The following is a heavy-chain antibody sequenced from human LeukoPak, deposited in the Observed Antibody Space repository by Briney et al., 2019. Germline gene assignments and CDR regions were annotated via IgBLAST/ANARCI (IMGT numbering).Heavy chain of an antibody. CDR1: GFTFRSYW. J-gene: IGHJ4*02. V-gene: IGHV3-7*03. Sequence: GGSLRLSCAASGFTFRSYWMSWVRQAPGKGLEWVANIKEDGSEKYYVDSVKGRFTISRDSAKNSLYLQMNSLRVEDTAVYYCARDHNYGSAYWGQGTLVTVSS. D-gene: IGHD5-18*01. CDR2: IKEDGSEK. CDR3: ARDHNYGSAY.